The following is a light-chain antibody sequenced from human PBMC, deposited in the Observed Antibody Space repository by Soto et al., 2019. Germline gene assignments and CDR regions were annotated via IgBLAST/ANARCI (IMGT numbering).Light chain of an antibody. V-gene: IGKV1-5*01. J-gene: IGKJ1*01. CDR3: QQYSTFPRT. CDR1: QSISSW. Sequence: IQMTQSPSTLSASVGDRVTITCRASQSISSWLAWYQQKPGKAPKLLIYDASSLESGVPSRFSGSGSGTEFTLTISSLQPDDFATFYCQQYSTFPRTFGQGTKVDIK. CDR2: DAS.